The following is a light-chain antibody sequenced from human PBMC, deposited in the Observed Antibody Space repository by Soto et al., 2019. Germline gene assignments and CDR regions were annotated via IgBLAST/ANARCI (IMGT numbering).Light chain of an antibody. CDR3: HQYNSWPPGT. V-gene: IGKV3-15*01. CDR1: QSVSGN. J-gene: IGKJ2*01. Sequence: EIVMTQSPAPLSLSAGETATLSWRSSQSVSGNLAWYQQKPGQAPRLLIYDASSRATGIPARFSGSGSGTEFTLTISSLQSEDFALYYCHQYNSWPPGTFGQGTKVDIK. CDR2: DAS.